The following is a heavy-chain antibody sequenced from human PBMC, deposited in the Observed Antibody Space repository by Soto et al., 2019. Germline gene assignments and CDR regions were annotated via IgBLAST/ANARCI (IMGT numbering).Heavy chain of an antibody. CDR3: AKPQWELLD. D-gene: IGHD1-26*01. J-gene: IGHJ4*02. V-gene: IGHV3-23*01. Sequence: EEQVLESGGGLVQPGGSLRLSCSASALTFSTHTMTWVRQAPGKGLEWVASISVSGDSTYYGDSVKGRFTISRDNSKATLYLHMNSLRVEDTAVYYCAKPQWELLDWGLGTLVTVSS. CDR1: ALTFSTHT. CDR2: ISVSGDST.